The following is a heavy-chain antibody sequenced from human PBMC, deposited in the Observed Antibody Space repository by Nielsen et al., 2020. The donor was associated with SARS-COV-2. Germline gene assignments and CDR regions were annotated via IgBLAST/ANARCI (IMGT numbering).Heavy chain of an antibody. J-gene: IGHJ6*02. D-gene: IGHD3/OR15-3a*01. CDR2: IDPNSGGT. V-gene: IGHV1-2*06. CDR1: GYTFTAYY. Sequence: ASVKVSCKASGYTFTAYYLHWVRQAPGQGLEWMGRIDPNSGGTNYAQKFQGRVTMTRDASISTVYMELTSDDTAVYYCARARATIFGLVMSYGMDVWGQGTTVAVSS. CDR3: ARARATIFGLVMSYGMDV.